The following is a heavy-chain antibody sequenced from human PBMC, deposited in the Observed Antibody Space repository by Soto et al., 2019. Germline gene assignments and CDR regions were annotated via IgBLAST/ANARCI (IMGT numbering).Heavy chain of an antibody. D-gene: IGHD3-10*01. V-gene: IGHV4-31*03. Sequence: QVQLQASGPGLVKPSETLSLSCNVSGGAISSDDLFWSWVRQHPARGLEWIGYIYHSGTTYYNPSLQSRITMSVDTSKSPFSLNLRSVTAADTAVYFCARDEDHGSGRSVGMDVWGQGTAVTVS. CDR2: IYHSGTT. CDR1: GGAISSDDLF. J-gene: IGHJ6*02. CDR3: ARDEDHGSGRSVGMDV.